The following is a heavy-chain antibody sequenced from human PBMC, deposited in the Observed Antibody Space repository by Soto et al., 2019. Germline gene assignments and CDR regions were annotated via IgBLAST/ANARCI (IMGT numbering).Heavy chain of an antibody. V-gene: IGHV3-23*01. J-gene: IGHJ4*02. Sequence: EVQLLESGGGLVQPGGSLRLSCAASGFTFSSYAMSWVRQAPGKGLEWVSGISGSGGRTYYADSVKGRFTISRDNSKNTLYLRMNSLRAEDTALYYCAKVVGWYSGFDYWGQGTLVTVSS. D-gene: IGHD1-26*01. CDR2: ISGSGGRT. CDR3: AKVVGWYSGFDY. CDR1: GFTFSSYA.